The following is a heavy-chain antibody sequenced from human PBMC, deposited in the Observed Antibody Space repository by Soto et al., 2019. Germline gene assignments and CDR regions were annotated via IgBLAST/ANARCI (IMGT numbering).Heavy chain of an antibody. CDR3: ARVLVDKTGFLEWPNYAFDI. Sequence: NPSPTLPLTGTVSGGSTISGGYYCRWIRHHAGKGLEGIVYIYSSGSTYYNPSLKSRVTISVDTSKNQFSLKLSTVTAADTAVYYWARVLVDKTGFLEWPNYAFDIWGQGTMVA. CDR2: IYSSGST. CDR1: GGSTISGGYY. D-gene: IGHD3-3*01. J-gene: IGHJ3*02. V-gene: IGHV4-31*03.